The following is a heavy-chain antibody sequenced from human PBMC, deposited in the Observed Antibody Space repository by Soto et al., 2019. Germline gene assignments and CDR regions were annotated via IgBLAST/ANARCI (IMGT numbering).Heavy chain of an antibody. CDR2: IYPGGGT. Sequence: LSLTCTVAGHSLNSDYYWGWIRQPPGKGLEWIGSIYPGGGTYYNPSLKSRVTISIDTSKNQFSLRLTSVTAADTAMYYCARKGYYPSGRINLFDSWGQGTLVTVSS. D-gene: IGHD3-10*01. J-gene: IGHJ4*02. CDR3: ARKGYYPSGRINLFDS. V-gene: IGHV4-38-2*02. CDR1: GHSLNSDYY.